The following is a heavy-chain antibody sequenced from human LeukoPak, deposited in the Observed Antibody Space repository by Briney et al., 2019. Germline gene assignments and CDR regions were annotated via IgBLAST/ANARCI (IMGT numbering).Heavy chain of an antibody. J-gene: IGHJ4*02. CDR3: ARDSGRYFDY. D-gene: IGHD1-14*01. CDR2: IYMGGTT. CDR1: GFTVSSHD. V-gene: IGHV3-53*01. Sequence: PGGSLRLSCAASGFTVSSHDMSWVRQAPGKGLEWVSVIYMGGTTYYADSVEGRFTISRDNSKNTLYLQMNSLRAEDAAVYYCARDSGRYFDYWGQGTLVTVSS.